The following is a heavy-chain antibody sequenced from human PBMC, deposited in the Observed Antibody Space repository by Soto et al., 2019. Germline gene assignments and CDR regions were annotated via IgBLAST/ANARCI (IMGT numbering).Heavy chain of an antibody. CDR2: IWYDGSNK. CDR3: AREGTSFYYYYYMDV. Sequence: QVQLVESGGGVVQPGRSLRLSCAASGFTFSSYGMHWVRQAPGKGLEWVAVIWYDGSNKYYADSVKGRFTISRDNSKNTLYLQMNSLRAEDTAVYYCAREGTSFYYYYYMDVWRKGTTVTVSS. V-gene: IGHV3-33*01. J-gene: IGHJ6*03. CDR1: GFTFSSYG.